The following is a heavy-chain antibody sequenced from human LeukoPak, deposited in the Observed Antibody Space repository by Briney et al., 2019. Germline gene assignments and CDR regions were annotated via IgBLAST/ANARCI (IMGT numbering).Heavy chain of an antibody. J-gene: IGHJ4*02. CDR1: GFTFSSYS. V-gene: IGHV3-21*01. Sequence: GGSLRLSCAASGFTFSSYSMNWVRQAPGKGLQWVSSISTSSSYIYYADSVKGRVTISRDNAKNSLYLQMNSLRAEDTAVYYCARSGGAFDYWGQGTLVTVSS. CDR3: ARSGGAFDY. D-gene: IGHD3-16*01. CDR2: ISTSSSYI.